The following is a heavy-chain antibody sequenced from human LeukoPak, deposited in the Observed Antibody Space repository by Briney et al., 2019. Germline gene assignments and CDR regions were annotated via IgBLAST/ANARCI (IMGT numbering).Heavy chain of an antibody. J-gene: IGHJ4*02. CDR2: IWYDGSNK. D-gene: IGHD3-22*01. CDR3: ATNVFYDNSGNYRDY. Sequence: QPGGSLRLSCAASGFTFSSYDMHWVRQAPGKGLEWVAVIWYDGSNKYYADSVKGRFTISRDNTKNTMYLQMNSLTAEDTAVYYCATNVFYDNSGNYRDYWGQGTLVTVSS. V-gene: IGHV3-33*03. CDR1: GFTFSSYD.